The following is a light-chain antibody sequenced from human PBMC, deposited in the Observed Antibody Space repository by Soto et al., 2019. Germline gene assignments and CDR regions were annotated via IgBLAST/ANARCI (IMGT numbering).Light chain of an antibody. CDR1: QSVSNN. CDR3: QQYNNWWT. V-gene: IGKV3D-15*03. Sequence: IVVTKSPGTLSLSPGERATLSCRAGQSVSNNYLAWYQQKPGQAPRLLIYGASNRATGIPARFSGSGSGTEFPLTISIQPSEDFAVYYCQQYNNWWTFGQGTKVDIK. J-gene: IGKJ1*01. CDR2: GAS.